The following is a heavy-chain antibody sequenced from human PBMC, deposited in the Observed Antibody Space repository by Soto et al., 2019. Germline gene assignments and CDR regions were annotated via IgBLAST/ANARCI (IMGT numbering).Heavy chain of an antibody. V-gene: IGHV4-31*03. D-gene: IGHD3-22*01. J-gene: IGHJ4*02. CDR2: IYYSGST. CDR3: SLDSSGYYY. CDR1: GGSISSGGYY. Sequence: SETLSLTCTVSGGSISSGGYYWSWIRQHPGKGLEWIGYIYYSGSTSYNPSLKSRVTISVDTSKNQFSLKLSSVTAADTAVYYCSLDSSGYYYWGQGTLVTVSS.